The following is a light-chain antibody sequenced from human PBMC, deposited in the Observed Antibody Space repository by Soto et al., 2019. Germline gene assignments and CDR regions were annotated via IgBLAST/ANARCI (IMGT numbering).Light chain of an antibody. CDR2: EVT. Sequence: QSALTQPASVSGSPGQSITISCTGISSDGDDYKDVSWYQQHPGKAPKLIIYEVTYRPSGVSNRFSGSKSGNTASLTISGLQAEDEADYYCSSYTSTSTVFGTGTKVTVL. CDR3: SSYTSTSTV. J-gene: IGLJ1*01. V-gene: IGLV2-14*01. CDR1: SSDGDDYKD.